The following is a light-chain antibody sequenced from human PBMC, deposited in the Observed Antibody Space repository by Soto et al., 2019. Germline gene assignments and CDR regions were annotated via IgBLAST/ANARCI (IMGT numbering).Light chain of an antibody. CDR3: AAWDDSLSGVV. CDR2: SNN. CDR1: SSNIGRNH. V-gene: IGLV1-47*02. Sequence: QSVLTLPPSASGSPGQRVTLLCSGSSSNIGRNHVYWYQELPGTGPKLLIYSNNQRPSGVPELFSCSNSRTSASPALSGLRCEDAADYYCAAWDDSLSGVVFGGGTKLTVL. J-gene: IGLJ2*01.